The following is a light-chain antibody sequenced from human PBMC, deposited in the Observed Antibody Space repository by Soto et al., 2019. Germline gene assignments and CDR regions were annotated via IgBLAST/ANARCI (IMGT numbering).Light chain of an antibody. CDR1: ETVATN. CDR3: QQRSNWPPEIT. Sequence: EVVMTQSPATLSVSPGERATLSCRASETVATNLAWYQQKPGQAPRLLIYSASRRATGFPGRFSGSGSGTDFTLTISSLEPEDFAVYYCQQRSNWPPEITFGQGTRLEIK. J-gene: IGKJ5*01. V-gene: IGKV3-11*01. CDR2: SAS.